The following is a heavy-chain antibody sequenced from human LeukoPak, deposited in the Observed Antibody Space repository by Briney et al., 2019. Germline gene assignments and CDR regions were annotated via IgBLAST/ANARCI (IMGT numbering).Heavy chain of an antibody. CDR3: ARCPAGLYYYYYMDV. J-gene: IGHJ6*03. Sequence: PGRSLRLSCADSGFTSSDYYKSWIPQAPGKGPHWASYISSSGSTIYYADSVKGRFTISRDNAKNSLYLQMNSLRAEDTAVYYCARCPAGLYYYYYMDVWGKGTTVTVSS. CDR2: ISSSGSTI. V-gene: IGHV3-11*04. D-gene: IGHD2-2*01. CDR1: GFTSSDYY.